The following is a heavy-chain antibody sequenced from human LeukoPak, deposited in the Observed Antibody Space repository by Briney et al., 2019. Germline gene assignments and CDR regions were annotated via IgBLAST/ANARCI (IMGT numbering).Heavy chain of an antibody. J-gene: IGHJ2*01. Sequence: QPGGSLRLSCAASGFTFSSYDIHWVRQATGKGLEWVSGIGTAGEIYHPGSVKGRFTISRENAKNSLYLQMNSLRAGDTAVYYCARAAYSSTWYSRYFDLWGRGTLVTVST. CDR3: ARAAYSSTWYSRYFDL. CDR1: GFTFSSYD. V-gene: IGHV3-13*01. D-gene: IGHD6-13*01. CDR2: IGTAGEI.